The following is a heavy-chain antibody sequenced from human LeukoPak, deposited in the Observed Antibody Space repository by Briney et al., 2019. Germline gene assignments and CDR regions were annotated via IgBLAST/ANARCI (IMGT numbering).Heavy chain of an antibody. V-gene: IGHV5-51*01. Sequence: GESLKISCKGSGYSFTSYWIGWVRQKPGKGLEWMGIIYPGDSDTRYSPSFQGQVTISADKSISTAYLQWSSLKASDTAMYYCARHPPCSGGSCYFQGVAFDIWGQGTMVTVSS. D-gene: IGHD2-15*01. CDR1: GYSFTSYW. J-gene: IGHJ3*02. CDR2: IYPGDSDT. CDR3: ARHPPCSGGSCYFQGVAFDI.